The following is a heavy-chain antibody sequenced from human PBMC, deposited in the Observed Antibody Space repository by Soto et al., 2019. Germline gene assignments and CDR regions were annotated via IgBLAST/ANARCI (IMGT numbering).Heavy chain of an antibody. CDR1: GGYISSYY. V-gene: IGHV4-59*01. CDR2: IYYSGST. CDR3: ARAGIVGATRAYYFDY. Sequence: SETLSLTCTVSGGYISSYYWSWIRQPPGKGLEWIGYIYYSGSTNYNPSLKSRVTISVDTSKNQFSLKLSSVTAADTAVYYCARAGIVGATRAYYFDYWGQGTLVTVSS. J-gene: IGHJ4*02. D-gene: IGHD1-26*01.